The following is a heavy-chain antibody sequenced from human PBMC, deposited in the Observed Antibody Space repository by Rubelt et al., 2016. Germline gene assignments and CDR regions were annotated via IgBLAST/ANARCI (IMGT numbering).Heavy chain of an antibody. J-gene: IGHJ4*02. Sequence: QVQLQQWGAGLLKPSETLSLTCAVYGGSFSGYYWSWIRQPPGKGLEWIGEINHSGSTNYNPSLKSLVTISVDTSKNQFSLKLSSVTAEDTAVYYCARVKGYFDYWGQGTLVTVSS. V-gene: IGHV4-34*01. CDR1: GGSFSGYY. CDR2: INHSGST. CDR3: ARVKGYFDY.